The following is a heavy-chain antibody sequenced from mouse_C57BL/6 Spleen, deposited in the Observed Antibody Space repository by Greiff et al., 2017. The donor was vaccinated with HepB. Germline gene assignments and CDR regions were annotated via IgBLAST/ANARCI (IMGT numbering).Heavy chain of an antibody. CDR3: ARNSGGYFDFDY. Sequence: QVQLKQSGPGLVQPSQSLSITCTVSGFSLTSYGVHWVRQSPGKGLEWLGVIWSGGSTDNNAAFISRLSISKDNSKSQVFFKMNSLQADDTAIYYCARNSGGYFDFDYWGQGTTLTVSS. V-gene: IGHV2-2*01. J-gene: IGHJ2*01. CDR1: GFSLTSYG. D-gene: IGHD2-3*01. CDR2: IWSGGST.